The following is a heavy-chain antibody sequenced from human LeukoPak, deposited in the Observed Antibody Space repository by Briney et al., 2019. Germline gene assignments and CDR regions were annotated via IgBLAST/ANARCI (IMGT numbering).Heavy chain of an antibody. D-gene: IGHD4-23*01. CDR2: IYYSGST. V-gene: IGHV4-59*01. CDR3: ARDYGGKLDY. CDR1: AGSISPYY. J-gene: IGHJ4*01. Sequence: SGTLSLTCAVSAGSISPYYWSWIRQPPGKGLEWLGYIYYSGSTDYNPSLMGRLTISVDTSKNQFSLTLTSVTEADTAVYYCARDYGGKLDYWGHGTLVTVSS.